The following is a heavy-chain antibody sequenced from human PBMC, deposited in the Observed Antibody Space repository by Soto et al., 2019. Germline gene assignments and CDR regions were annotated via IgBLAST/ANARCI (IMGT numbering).Heavy chain of an antibody. CDR3: ARGRPLVQLGYYFDS. J-gene: IGHJ4*02. CDR1: GFTFDDYA. CDR2: ITWNSANI. Sequence: VQLVESGGGLVQAGRSLRLSCAASGFTFDDYAIHWVRQAPGKGLEWVSGITWNSANIDYADSVKGRFTISRDNAKNSLYLQMSSLRPEDTAIYFSARGRPLVQLGYYFDSWGQGTLVTVSS. D-gene: IGHD1-26*01. V-gene: IGHV3-9*01.